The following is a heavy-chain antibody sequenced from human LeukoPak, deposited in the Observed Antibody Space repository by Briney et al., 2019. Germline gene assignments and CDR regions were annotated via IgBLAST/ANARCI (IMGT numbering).Heavy chain of an antibody. D-gene: IGHD3-9*01. J-gene: IGHJ4*02. CDR3: VRDDWRHEDLFDY. CDR1: GFTFSSYA. V-gene: IGHV3-30-3*01. CDR2: ISYDENNK. Sequence: GGSLRLPCAAAGFTFSSYAMHWVRQAPGKGLEWVAVISYDENNKYYADSVKGRFTISRDNSKNTLYLQMNSLTAEDTAVYFCVRDDWRHEDLFDYWGQGILVTVSA.